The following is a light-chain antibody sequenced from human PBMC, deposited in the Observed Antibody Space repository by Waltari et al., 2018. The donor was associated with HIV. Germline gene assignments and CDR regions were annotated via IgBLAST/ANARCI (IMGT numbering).Light chain of an antibody. CDR1: SSYIGRKT. CDR2: IND. V-gene: IGLV1-44*01. J-gene: IGLJ3*02. Sequence: QSVLPQPPSASGTPGPLVTISCSGGSSYIGRKTVDWYQQVPGMAPKLLIYINDHRPSGIPDRFSGSKSGTSAALAVSGLQSEDEADYYCAAWDDSLNVWVFGGGTKLTVL. CDR3: AAWDDSLNVWV.